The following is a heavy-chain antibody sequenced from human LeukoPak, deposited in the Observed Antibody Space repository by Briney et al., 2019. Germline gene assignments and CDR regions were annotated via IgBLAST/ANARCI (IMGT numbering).Heavy chain of an antibody. CDR2: MNPNSGNT. CDR1: GYTFTTYG. Sequence: GASVKVSCKASGYTFTTYGINWVRQAPGQGLEWMGWMNPNSGNTGYAQKFQGRVTITRNTSISTAYMELSSLRAEDTAVYYCARVAGVGWLRNGALDYWGQGTLVTVSS. CDR3: ARVAGVGWLRNGALDY. V-gene: IGHV1-8*03. D-gene: IGHD5-12*01. J-gene: IGHJ4*02.